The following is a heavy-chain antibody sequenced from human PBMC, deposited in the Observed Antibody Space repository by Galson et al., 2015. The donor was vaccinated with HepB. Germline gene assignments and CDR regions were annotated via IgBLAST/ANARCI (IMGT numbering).Heavy chain of an antibody. V-gene: IGHV3-21*01. D-gene: IGHD3-9*01. CDR2: ISSRSDYI. CDR3: ARDSPGCWRDFDY. Sequence: SLRLSCAASGFTFSTYSMNWVRQAPGEGLEWVSSISSRSDYIYYAESVKGRFTISRDNAKNSLYLQMNSLRAEDTAVYYCARDSPGCWRDFDYWGQGTLVTVSS. CDR1: GFTFSTYS. J-gene: IGHJ4*02.